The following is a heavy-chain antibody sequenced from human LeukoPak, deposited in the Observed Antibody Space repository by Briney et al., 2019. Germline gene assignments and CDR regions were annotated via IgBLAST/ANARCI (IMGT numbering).Heavy chain of an antibody. V-gene: IGHV4-39*07. J-gene: IGHJ3*02. CDR1: GGSIISGSKY. Sequence: SETLSLTCTVSGGSIISGSKYWGWIRQAPGTGLEWIGSIYYSGTTYYNPSLKSRVTISVDTSKNQFSLKLSSVTAADTAVYFCARVSSIAASGDAFDTWGQGTLVTVSS. CDR3: ARVSSIAASGDAFDT. CDR2: IYYSGTT. D-gene: IGHD6-13*01.